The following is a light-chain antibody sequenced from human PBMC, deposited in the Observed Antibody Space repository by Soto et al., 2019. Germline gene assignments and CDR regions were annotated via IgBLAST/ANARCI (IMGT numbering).Light chain of an antibody. Sequence: QSVLTQPPSASGTPGQGVTMSCSGSFSNIGYNTVNWYRQLPGTAPKLLVDSDNQRPSGVPDRFSGSKSGTSASLAISGLQSEDEADYYCAAWDDSLKRPVFGGGTKVTVL. CDR1: FSNIGYNT. V-gene: IGLV1-44*01. CDR2: SDN. J-gene: IGLJ2*01. CDR3: AAWDDSLKRPV.